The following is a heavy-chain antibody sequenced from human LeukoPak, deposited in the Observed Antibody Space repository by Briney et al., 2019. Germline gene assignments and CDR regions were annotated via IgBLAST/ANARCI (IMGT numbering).Heavy chain of an antibody. Sequence: PGGSLRLSCAASGFTFSSYAMTWVRQVPGKWLEWVSSISGSGNIIYYADSVKGRFTISRDNSKNTLHVQMNSLRAEDTAVYYCAPSRGLDMIFNDWGQGTLVTVSS. V-gene: IGHV3-23*01. J-gene: IGHJ4*02. CDR1: GFTFSSYA. CDR3: APSRGLDMIFND. CDR2: ISGSGNII. D-gene: IGHD2-2*03.